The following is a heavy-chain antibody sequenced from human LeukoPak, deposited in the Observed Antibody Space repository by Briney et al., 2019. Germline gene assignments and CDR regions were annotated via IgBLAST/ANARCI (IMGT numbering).Heavy chain of an antibody. CDR2: NSGGST. Sequence: GGSLRLSCAATGFTFSSYAVYWVRQAPGRGLEWVSSNSGGSTYYADSAKGRFTISRDNSNSLISLQMNDLTTEDTAVYYCAREKFDSWGQGTLVTVSP. CDR3: AREKFDS. CDR1: GFTFSSYA. V-gene: IGHV3-21*06. J-gene: IGHJ5*01.